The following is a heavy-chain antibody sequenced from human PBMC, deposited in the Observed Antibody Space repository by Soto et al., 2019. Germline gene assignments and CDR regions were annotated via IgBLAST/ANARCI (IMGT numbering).Heavy chain of an antibody. CDR3: ARDRQASGTDGDPPRLGGYYYYYGMDV. Sequence: ASVKVSCKASGYTFTSYYMHWVRQAPGQGLEWMGIINPSGGSTSYAQKFQGRVTMTRDTSTSTVYMELSSLRSEDTAVYYCARDRQASGTDGDPPRLGGYYYYYGMDVWGQGTTVTVSS. D-gene: IGHD4-17*01. V-gene: IGHV1-46*01. CDR2: INPSGGST. J-gene: IGHJ6*02. CDR1: GYTFTSYY.